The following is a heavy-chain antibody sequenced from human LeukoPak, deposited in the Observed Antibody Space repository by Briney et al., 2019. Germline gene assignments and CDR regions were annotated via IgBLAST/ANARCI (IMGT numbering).Heavy chain of an antibody. Sequence: SETLSLTCTVSGGSISSYYWSWTRQPAGKGLEWIGHIYSSGSTNYNPSLKSRITMSVDTSKNHFSLKLSSVTAADTAVYYCASLNPAQDAFNIWGQGTMVTVSS. CDR2: IYSSGST. CDR1: GGSISSYY. CDR3: ASLNPAQDAFNI. V-gene: IGHV4-4*07. J-gene: IGHJ3*02.